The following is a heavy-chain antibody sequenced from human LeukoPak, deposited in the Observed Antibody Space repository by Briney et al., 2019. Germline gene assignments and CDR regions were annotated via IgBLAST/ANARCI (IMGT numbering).Heavy chain of an antibody. V-gene: IGHV1-69*04. CDR1: GYTFTSYG. J-gene: IGHJ3*02. Sequence: SVKVSCKASGYTFTSYGISWVRQAPGQGLEWMGRIIPILGIANYAQKFQGRVTITADKSTSTAYMELSSLRSEDTAVYYCARDGHYYDSSGYLELAFDIWGQGTMVTVSS. CDR2: IIPILGIA. D-gene: IGHD3-22*01. CDR3: ARDGHYYDSSGYLELAFDI.